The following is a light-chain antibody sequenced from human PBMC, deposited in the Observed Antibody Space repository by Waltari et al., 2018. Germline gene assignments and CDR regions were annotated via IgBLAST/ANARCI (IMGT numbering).Light chain of an antibody. Sequence: QSALTQPASVSGSPGQSISISCTGISSDVGGFNFVSWYQQHPGKAPKLMIYDVFNRPSGGSARLSGANSDNAASLAISGLQAEDEAVYYYSSYTASPPHVVFGGGTKVTVL. J-gene: IGLJ3*02. V-gene: IGLV2-14*03. CDR1: SSDVGGFNF. CDR3: SSYTASPPHVV. CDR2: DVF.